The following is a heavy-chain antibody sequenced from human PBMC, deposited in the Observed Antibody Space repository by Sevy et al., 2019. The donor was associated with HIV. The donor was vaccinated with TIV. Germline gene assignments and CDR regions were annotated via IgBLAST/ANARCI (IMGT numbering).Heavy chain of an antibody. CDR2: ISYDGSNK. CDR3: ARDRATLTTWNFDY. D-gene: IGHD4-17*01. J-gene: IGHJ4*02. CDR1: GFTFSSYA. Sequence: GGCLRLSCAASGFTFSSYAIHWVRQAPGKGLEWVAVISYDGSNKYYADSVKGRFTISIDTSKNTLYLQMNSLRAEDTAVYYCARDRATLTTWNFDYWGQGTLVTVSS. V-gene: IGHV3-30*04.